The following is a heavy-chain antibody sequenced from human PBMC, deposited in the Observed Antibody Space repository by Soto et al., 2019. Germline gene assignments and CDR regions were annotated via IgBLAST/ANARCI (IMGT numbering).Heavy chain of an antibody. CDR1: CGSIISGGYS. J-gene: IGHJ4*02. Sequence: SETLSLTCAFSCGSIISGGYSWSWIRQPPGKGLEWIGYIYHSGSAYYNPSLTSRVTISVDGSNNQFSLKLTSMTAADTAVYYCATVIPATRYFAYWGQGILVTVSS. CDR3: ATVIPATRYFAY. CDR2: IYHSGSA. D-gene: IGHD2-15*01. V-gene: IGHV4-30-2*01.